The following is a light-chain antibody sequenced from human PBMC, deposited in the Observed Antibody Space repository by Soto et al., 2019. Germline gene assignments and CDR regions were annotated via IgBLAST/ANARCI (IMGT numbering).Light chain of an antibody. CDR1: QSVVNS. Sequence: ATLSCRASQSVVNSLLWYQQKPGQAPRLLMYDASIRATGIPARFSGSGSGTDFTLTISSLEPEDFAAYHCHQRSKWPLTFGGGTKVDIK. J-gene: IGKJ4*01. V-gene: IGKV3-11*01. CDR3: HQRSKWPLT. CDR2: DAS.